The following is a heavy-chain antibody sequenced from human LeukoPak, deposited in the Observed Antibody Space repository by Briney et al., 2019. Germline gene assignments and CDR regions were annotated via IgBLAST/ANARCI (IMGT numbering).Heavy chain of an antibody. CDR3: ARHCSSTSCQEAFVY. CDR2: IYHSGST. CDR1: GYSISSGYY. J-gene: IGHJ4*02. D-gene: IGHD2-2*01. V-gene: IGHV4-38-2*01. Sequence: PSETLSLTCAVSGYSISSGYYWGWIRQPPGQGLEWIGSIYHSGSTYYNPSLKSRVTISVDTSKNQFSLKLSSVTAEDTAVYYCARHCSSTSCQEAFVYWGQGTLVTVSS.